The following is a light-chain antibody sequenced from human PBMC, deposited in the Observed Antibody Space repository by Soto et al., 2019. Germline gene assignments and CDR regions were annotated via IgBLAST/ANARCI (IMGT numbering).Light chain of an antibody. CDR1: QSVTGSY. CDR3: QQYGSSVFT. J-gene: IGKJ3*01. V-gene: IGKV3-20*01. CDR2: GAS. Sequence: EIVLTQSPGTQSLSPGERATLSCRASQSVTGSYLAWYQQKPGQAPRLLIYGASTRATGIPDRFSGSGSGTDFTLTISRLEPEDFAVYYCQQYGSSVFTFGPGTKVDIK.